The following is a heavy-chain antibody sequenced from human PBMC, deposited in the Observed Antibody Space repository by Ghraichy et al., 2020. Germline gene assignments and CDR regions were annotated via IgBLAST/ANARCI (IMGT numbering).Heavy chain of an antibody. J-gene: IGHJ6*03. V-gene: IGHV4-38-2*02. CDR2: IYHSGST. CDR1: GYSISSGYY. CDR3: ARDLKTYDFWSGYYDYYYYMDV. D-gene: IGHD3-3*01. Sequence: SETLSLTCAVSGYSISSGYYWGWIRQPPGKGLEWIGSIYHSGSTYYNPSLKSRVTISVDTSKNQFSLKLSAVTAAGTAGYYCARDLKTYDFWSGYYDYYYYMDVWGKGTTVNVSS.